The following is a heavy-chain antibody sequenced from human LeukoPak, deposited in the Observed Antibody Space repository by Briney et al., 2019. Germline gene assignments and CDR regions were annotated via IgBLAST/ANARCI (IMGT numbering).Heavy chain of an antibody. CDR1: GASLSSGGYH. CDR2: IYFTGRI. J-gene: IGHJ6*02. V-gene: IGHV4-31*03. Sequence: KPSETLSLTCSVSGASLSSGGYHWSWIRQRPGKGLEWIGFIYFTGRILYNPSLKSRITISQDTSQNQFFLKMTSMTAADTAVYFCARTGYCSSSSCYEDYGMDVWGQGTTVTVS. CDR3: ARTGYCSSSSCYEDYGMDV. D-gene: IGHD2-2*01.